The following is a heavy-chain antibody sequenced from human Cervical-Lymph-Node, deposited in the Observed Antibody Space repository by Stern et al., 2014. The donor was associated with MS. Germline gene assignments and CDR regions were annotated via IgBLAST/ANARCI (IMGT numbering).Heavy chain of an antibody. CDR1: GFTFSGYG. CDR3: AKEDTVGGTEDY. V-gene: IGHV3-30*18. J-gene: IGHJ4*02. Sequence: VQLVESGGGVVQPGTSLRLSCAASGFTFSGYGMHWVRQAPGKGPEWVAVISSDGRKQVYAESVKDRFTISRDISKYTLYLQINSLRAEDTAMLYCAKEDTVGGTEDYWGQGTLVTVSS. D-gene: IGHD3-16*01. CDR2: ISSDGRKQ.